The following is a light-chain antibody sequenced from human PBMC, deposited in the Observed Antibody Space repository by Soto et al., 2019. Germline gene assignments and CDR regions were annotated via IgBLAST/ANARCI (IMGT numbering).Light chain of an antibody. V-gene: IGKV3-20*01. CDR1: QSVSSSY. J-gene: IGKJ1*01. CDR2: GAS. Sequence: EIVLTQSPGTLSLSPGERATLSCRASQSVSSSYLAWYQQKPGQAPRLLIYGASSRATGIPDTFSGSGSGTGFTLTISRLEPEDFAVDYCQQCGRGFGRGTKVEIK. CDR3: QQCGRG.